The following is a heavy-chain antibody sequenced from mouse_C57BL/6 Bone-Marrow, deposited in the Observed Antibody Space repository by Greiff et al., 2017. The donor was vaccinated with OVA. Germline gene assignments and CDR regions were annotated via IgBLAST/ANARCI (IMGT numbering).Heavy chain of an antibody. Sequence: QVQLQQSGAELVRPGASVKLSCKASGYSFTDYYINWVKQRPGPGLEWIARIYPGSGNTYYTEKFKGKATLTAETSSSTAYMQLSSLTSEDSAVYFCARRDFWYFDVWGTGTTVTVSS. CDR2: IYPGSGNT. V-gene: IGHV1-76*01. CDR3: ARRDFWYFDV. J-gene: IGHJ1*03. CDR1: GYSFTDYY.